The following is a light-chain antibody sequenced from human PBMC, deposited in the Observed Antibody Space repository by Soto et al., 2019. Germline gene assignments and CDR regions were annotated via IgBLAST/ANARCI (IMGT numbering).Light chain of an antibody. Sequence: EIVLTQSPGTLSLSPGERATLSCRASQSFSSSFLAWYQQKPGQAPRLLIYGASNRATGIPDRFSGSGSGTDFTLSINSLQPEDFATYYCQQAYSFPITFGQGTRLEIK. CDR3: QQAYSFPIT. J-gene: IGKJ5*01. V-gene: IGKV3-20*01. CDR2: GAS. CDR1: QSFSSSF.